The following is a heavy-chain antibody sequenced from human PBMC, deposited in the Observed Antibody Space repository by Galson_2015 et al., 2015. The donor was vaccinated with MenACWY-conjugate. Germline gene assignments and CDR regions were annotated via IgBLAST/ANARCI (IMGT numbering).Heavy chain of an antibody. D-gene: IGHD6-19*01. Sequence: ETLSLTCSVSGFSISSGFYWGWIRQSPGKGLEWIGTIDHRGYTYENPSLKSRITISVDTSSNPFSLRLTSMTAADTAVFYCARTGRMAVALSYFDSWGQGTLVTVSA. CDR2: IDHRGYT. J-gene: IGHJ4*02. CDR3: ARTGRMAVALSYFDS. V-gene: IGHV4-38-2*01. CDR1: GFSISSGFY.